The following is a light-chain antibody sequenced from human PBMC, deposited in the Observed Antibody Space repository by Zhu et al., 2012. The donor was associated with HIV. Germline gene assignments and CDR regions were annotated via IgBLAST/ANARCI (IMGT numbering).Light chain of an antibody. V-gene: IGKV3-20*01. CDR3: QQYGAFPRT. CDR2: GTS. Sequence: DIVLTQSPGTLSLSPGERATLSCRASQTVYSNYLAWYQQKRGQAPRLIMYGTSARASGIPDRFSGSGSRTDFTLTISSLEPEDFAVYYCQQYGAFPRTFGQGTKVEI. J-gene: IGKJ2*01. CDR1: QTVYSNY.